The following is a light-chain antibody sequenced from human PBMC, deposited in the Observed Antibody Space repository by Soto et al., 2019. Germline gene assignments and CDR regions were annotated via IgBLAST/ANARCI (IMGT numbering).Light chain of an antibody. J-gene: IGLJ3*02. Sequence: QLVLTQSPSASASLGASVKLTCTLSSGHSSYAIAWHQQQPEKGPRYLMKLNSDGSHSKGDGILDRFSGSSSGAERYLTISSLQSEDEADYYCQTWGTGLHWVFGGGTKLTVL. CDR2: LNSDGSH. V-gene: IGLV4-69*01. CDR3: QTWGTGLHWV. CDR1: SGHSSYA.